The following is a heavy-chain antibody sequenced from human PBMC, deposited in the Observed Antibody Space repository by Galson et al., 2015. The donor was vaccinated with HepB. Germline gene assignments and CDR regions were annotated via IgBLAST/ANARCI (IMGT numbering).Heavy chain of an antibody. J-gene: IGHJ3*02. Sequence: CAISGDSVSSNSAAWNWLRQPPSRGLERLGRTSYRSKRYNDYAVSVKSRITINPDTSKNQFSLQLNSVTPEDTAVYYCARAGVDTAMVGAFDIWGQGTMVTVSS. CDR2: TSYRSKRYN. D-gene: IGHD5-18*01. V-gene: IGHV6-1*01. CDR1: GDSVSSNSAA. CDR3: ARAGVDTAMVGAFDI.